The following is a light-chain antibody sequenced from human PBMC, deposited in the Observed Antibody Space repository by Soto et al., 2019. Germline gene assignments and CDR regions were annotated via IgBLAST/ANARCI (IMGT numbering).Light chain of an antibody. CDR2: CAS. V-gene: IGKV3-15*01. CDR1: QSVSSN. Sequence: ERVMTQSPATLSVSPGERATISCSASQSVSSNLAWYQQKPGQAPRLLIYCASTRATGIPARFSGSVSGTAFTLTISSLQSEDSAVYYCPQYNTWPPWTFGQGTKVEIK. CDR3: PQYNTWPPWT. J-gene: IGKJ1*01.